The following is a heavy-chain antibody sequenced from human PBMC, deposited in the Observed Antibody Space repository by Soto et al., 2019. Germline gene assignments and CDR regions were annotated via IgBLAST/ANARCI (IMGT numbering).Heavy chain of an antibody. CDR3: ARRQRLDYIRWLVDP. CDR2: IDPKSGDT. D-gene: IGHD3-16*01. Sequence: GAAVKVSCKASGYTFTENQIHWLRRAPGQRLQWLGRIDPKSGDTTFAPTFQGRATMTRDTSTNTAYLELTRLTSDDTAIYYCARRQRLDYIRWLVDPWGLGTLVTVSS. V-gene: IGHV1-2*02. CDR1: GYTFTENQ. J-gene: IGHJ5*01.